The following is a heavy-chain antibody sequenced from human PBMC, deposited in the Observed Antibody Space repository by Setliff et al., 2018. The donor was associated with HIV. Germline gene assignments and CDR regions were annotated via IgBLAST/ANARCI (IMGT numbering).Heavy chain of an antibody. J-gene: IGHJ5*02. CDR3: ARGEGIVGAWKTWLDP. Sequence: PSETLSLTCAVSGYSISSGYYWGWIRQPPGKGLEWIGSIYHNGITSCNPSLKSRVTISGDTSKNQFFLNLTSVTAADTAVYYCARGEGIVGAWKTWLDPWGQGTLVTVSS. CDR2: IYHNGIT. D-gene: IGHD1-26*01. CDR1: GYSISSGYY. V-gene: IGHV4-38-2*01.